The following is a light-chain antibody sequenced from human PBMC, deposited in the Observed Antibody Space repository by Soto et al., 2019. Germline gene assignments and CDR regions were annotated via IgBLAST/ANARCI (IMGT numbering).Light chain of an antibody. CDR1: SSDVGSTFNY. V-gene: IGLV2-14*03. CDR3: SAYSTGSTPVL. J-gene: IGLJ3*02. CDR2: DVN. Sequence: QSALTQPASVSGSPGQSITISCTGTSSDVGSTFNYVSWYQHHPGKAPRLIMSDVNHRPSGVSDRFSASKSGNTASLTISALQAEDESHYFCSAYSTGSTPVLFGGGPKVTVL.